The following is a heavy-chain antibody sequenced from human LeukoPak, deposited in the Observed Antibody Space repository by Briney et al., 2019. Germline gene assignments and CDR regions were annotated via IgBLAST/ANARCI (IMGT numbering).Heavy chain of an antibody. D-gene: IGHD1-26*01. V-gene: IGHV4-59*01. Sequence: PSETLSLTCTVSGGSISSYYWSWIRQPPGKGLEWIGYIYYSGSTNYNPSLKSRVTISVDTSKNQFSLKLSSVTAADTAVSYCARDVVGATNLWHWFDPWGQGTLVTVSS. CDR3: ARDVVGATNLWHWFDP. J-gene: IGHJ5*02. CDR1: GGSISSYY. CDR2: IYYSGST.